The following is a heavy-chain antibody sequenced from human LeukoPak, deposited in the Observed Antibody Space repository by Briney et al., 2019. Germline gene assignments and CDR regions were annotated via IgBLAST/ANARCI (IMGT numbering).Heavy chain of an antibody. CDR3: ARGGITGKIDY. CDR1: GGSISSGSYY. D-gene: IGHD1-20*01. CDR2: IYTSGCT. Sequence: PSETLSLTCTVSGGSISSGSYYWSWIRQPAGKGLEWIGRIYTSGCTNYNPSLKSRVTISVDTSKNQFSLKLSSVTAADTAVYYCARGGITGKIDYWGQGTLVTVSS. J-gene: IGHJ4*02. V-gene: IGHV4-61*02.